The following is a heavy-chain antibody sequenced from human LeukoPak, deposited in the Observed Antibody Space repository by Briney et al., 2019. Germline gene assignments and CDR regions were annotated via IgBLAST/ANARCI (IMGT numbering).Heavy chain of an antibody. CDR2: INHSGST. CDR3: ARGGYPRYCSSTSCYKGYYYYGMDV. J-gene: IGHJ6*02. Sequence: PSETLSLTCAVYGGSFSGYYWSWIRQPPGKGLEWIGEINHSGSTNYNPSLKSRVTISVDTSKNQFSLKLSSVTAADTAVYYCARGGYPRYCSSTSCYKGYYYYGMDVWGQGTTVTVSS. V-gene: IGHV4-34*01. D-gene: IGHD2-2*02. CDR1: GGSFSGYY.